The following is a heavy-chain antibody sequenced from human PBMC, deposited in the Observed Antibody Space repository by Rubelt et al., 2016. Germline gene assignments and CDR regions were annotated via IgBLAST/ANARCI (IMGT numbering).Heavy chain of an antibody. J-gene: IGHJ4*02. D-gene: IGHD2-15*01. CDR3: ARDRGAGYCSGGSCYSTHWGPNDY. Sequence: YADSVKGRFTISRDNSKNTLYLQMNSLRAEDTAVYYCARDRGAGYCSGGSCYSTHWGPNDYWGQGTLVTVSS. V-gene: IGHV3-66*01.